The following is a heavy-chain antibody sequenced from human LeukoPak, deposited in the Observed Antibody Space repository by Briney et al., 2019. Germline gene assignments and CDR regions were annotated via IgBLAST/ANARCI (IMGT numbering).Heavy chain of an antibody. CDR1: GGSISSYY. V-gene: IGHV4-59*01. CDR3: ARGRVRGVIIRGLVDY. CDR2: IYYSGST. J-gene: IGHJ4*02. Sequence: KPSETLSLTCTVSGGSISSYYWSWIRQPPGKGLEWIGYIYYSGSTNYNPSLKSRVTISVDTSKNQFSLKLSSVTAADTAVYYCARGRVRGVIIRGLVDYWGQGTLVTVSS. D-gene: IGHD3-10*01.